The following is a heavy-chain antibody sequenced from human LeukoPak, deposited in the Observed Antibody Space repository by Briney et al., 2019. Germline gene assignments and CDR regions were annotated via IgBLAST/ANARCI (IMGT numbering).Heavy chain of an antibody. CDR3: ARGAYGDPTSFDY. CDR1: GGSISSYY. J-gene: IGHJ4*02. CDR2: IYYSGST. V-gene: IGHV4-59*01. Sequence: SETLSLTCTVSGGSISSYYWSWIRQPPGKGLEWIGYIYYSGSTNYNPSLKSRVTISVDTSKNQFSPKLSSVTAADTAVYYCARGAYGDPTSFDYWGQGTLVTVSS. D-gene: IGHD4-17*01.